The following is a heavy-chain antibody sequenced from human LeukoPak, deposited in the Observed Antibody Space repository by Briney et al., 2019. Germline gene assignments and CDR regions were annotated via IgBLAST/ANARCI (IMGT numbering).Heavy chain of an antibody. D-gene: IGHD1-26*01. V-gene: IGHV3-72*01. CDR1: GFTMPRFW. CDR3: ARGVRSTGSHWDFDY. CDR2: TRNKANSYTT. Sequence: GGSLRLSCAASGFTMPRFWMHWVRQAPGKGLEWVGRTRNKANSYTTEYAASVKGRFTVSRDDSKNSLYLQMNSLKTEDTAVYFCARGVRSTGSHWDFDYWGQGTLVTVSS. J-gene: IGHJ4*02.